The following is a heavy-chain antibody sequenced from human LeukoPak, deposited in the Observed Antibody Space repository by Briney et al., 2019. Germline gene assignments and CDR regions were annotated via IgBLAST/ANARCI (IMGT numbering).Heavy chain of an antibody. Sequence: GGSPRLSCAASGFTFSSYSMNWVRQAPGKGLEWVSSISSSSSYIYYADSVKGRFTISRDNAKNSLYLQMNSLRAEDTAVYYCVRGGIASAFDIWGQGTMVTVSS. D-gene: IGHD6-13*01. CDR2: ISSSSSYI. J-gene: IGHJ3*02. V-gene: IGHV3-21*01. CDR3: VRGGIASAFDI. CDR1: GFTFSSYS.